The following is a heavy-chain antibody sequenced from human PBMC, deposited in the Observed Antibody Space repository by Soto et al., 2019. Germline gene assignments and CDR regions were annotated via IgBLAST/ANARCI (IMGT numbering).Heavy chain of an antibody. CDR3: AHGGSLAFLDY. J-gene: IGHJ4*02. CDR2: IYWDDDK. CDR1: GFSLSTRGVS. D-gene: IGHD3-3*02. Sequence: QITLKESGPTLVKPTQTLTLTCTFSGFSLSTRGVSVAWIRQPPGKALEWLALIYWDDDKRYSPSLKSRVTITKDTSKNQVVLTMTNIDPVDTATYYCAHGGSLAFLDYWGQGTLVTVSS. V-gene: IGHV2-5*02.